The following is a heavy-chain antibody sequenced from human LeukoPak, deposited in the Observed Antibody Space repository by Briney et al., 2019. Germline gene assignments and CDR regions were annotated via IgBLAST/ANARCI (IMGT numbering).Heavy chain of an antibody. CDR2: MYHSGST. D-gene: IGHD3-22*01. V-gene: IGHV4-38-2*02. CDR3: ARAADSSGLFDY. Sequence: SETLSLTCTVSGYSISSGYYWGWIRQSPGKGLEWIASMYHSGSTYYNPSLKSRVTISVDTSKNQFSLKLSSVTAADTAVYYCARAADSSGLFDYWGQGTLVTVSS. CDR1: GYSISSGYY. J-gene: IGHJ4*02.